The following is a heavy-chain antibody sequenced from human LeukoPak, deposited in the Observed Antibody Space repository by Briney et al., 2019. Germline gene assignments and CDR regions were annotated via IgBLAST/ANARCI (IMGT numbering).Heavy chain of an antibody. CDR2: IIPILGIA. J-gene: IGHJ4*02. Sequence: SVKVSRKASGGTFSSYAISWVRQAPGQGLEWMGRIIPILGIANYAQKFQGRVTITADKSTSTAYMELSSLRSEDTAVYYCAMAAQQQLVYWGFDYWGQGTLVTVSS. D-gene: IGHD6-13*01. CDR3: AMAAQQQLVYWGFDY. CDR1: GGTFSSYA. V-gene: IGHV1-69*04.